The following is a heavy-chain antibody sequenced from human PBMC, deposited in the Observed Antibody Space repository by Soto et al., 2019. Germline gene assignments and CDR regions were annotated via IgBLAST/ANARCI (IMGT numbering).Heavy chain of an antibody. Sequence: GGSLRLSCVSSGVTFSTYTMSLVRQAPGRGLEWVSVISGSAGSSGPSYADSVQGRFSISRDNARNTLYLQMNSLRGEDTAMYYCAKARCSTANCYVPEYWGQGTRVTVSS. CDR1: GVTFSTYT. CDR2: ISGSAGSSGP. CDR3: AKARCSTANCYVPEY. D-gene: IGHD2-2*01. V-gene: IGHV3-23*01. J-gene: IGHJ4*02.